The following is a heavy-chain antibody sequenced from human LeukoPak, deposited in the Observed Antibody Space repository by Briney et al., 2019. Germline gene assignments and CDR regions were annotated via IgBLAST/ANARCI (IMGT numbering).Heavy chain of an antibody. D-gene: IGHD3-3*01. CDR3: TTDRASGDFWL. Sequence: GGSLRFSCAASGFTFSNAWMSWVRQAPGKGLEWVGRIKSKTDGGTTDYAAPVKGRFTISRDDSKNTLYLQMNSLKTEGTAVYYCTTDRASGDFWLWGQGTLVTVSS. V-gene: IGHV3-15*01. J-gene: IGHJ4*02. CDR2: IKSKTDGGTT. CDR1: GFTFSNAW.